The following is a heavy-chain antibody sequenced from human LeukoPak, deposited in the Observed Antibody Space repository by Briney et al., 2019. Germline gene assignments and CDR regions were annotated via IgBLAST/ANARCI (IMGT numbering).Heavy chain of an antibody. J-gene: IGHJ3*01. V-gene: IGHV3-74*01. D-gene: IGHD6-13*01. CDR1: GFTFSSYG. CDR2: INSDGSST. Sequence: GGSLRLSCAASGFTFSSYGMPWVRQAPGKGLVWVSRINSDGSSTSYADSVKGRFTISRDNAKNTLYLHMNSLRAEDTAVYYCRGRIAAAGYAFDVWGQGTMVTVSS. CDR3: RGRIAAAGYAFDV.